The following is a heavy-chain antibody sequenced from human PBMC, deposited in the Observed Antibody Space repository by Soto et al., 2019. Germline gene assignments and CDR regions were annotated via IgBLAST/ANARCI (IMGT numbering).Heavy chain of an antibody. D-gene: IGHD4-17*01. CDR3: VREVQSCDYIPFGY. J-gene: IGHJ4*02. CDR1: GYTFITYG. Sequence: QVQLVQSGAEVKKPGASVKVSCKASGYTFITYGISWVRQAPGQGLEWMGWMSAYNGNTNYAQKLQDRVTMTRDTSTTTAYMELRSLRSDDTAVYYCVREVQSCDYIPFGYWGQGTLVTVSS. V-gene: IGHV1-18*01. CDR2: MSAYNGNT.